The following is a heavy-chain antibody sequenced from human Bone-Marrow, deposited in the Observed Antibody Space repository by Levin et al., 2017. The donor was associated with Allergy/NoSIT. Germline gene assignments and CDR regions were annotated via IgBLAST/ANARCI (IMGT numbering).Heavy chain of an antibody. V-gene: IGHV3-30-3*01. CDR2: ISYDGSNK. CDR3: ARAKIVGATLRGYFDY. CDR1: GFTFSSYA. D-gene: IGHD1-26*01. Sequence: GGSLRLSCAASGFTFSSYAMHWVRQAPGKGLEWVAVISYDGSNKYYADSVKGRFTISRDNSKNTLYLQMNSLRAEDTAVYYCARAKIVGATLRGYFDYWGQGTLVTVSS. J-gene: IGHJ4*02.